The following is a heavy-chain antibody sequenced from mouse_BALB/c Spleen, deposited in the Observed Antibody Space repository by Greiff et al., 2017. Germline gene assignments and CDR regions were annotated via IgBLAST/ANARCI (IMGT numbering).Heavy chain of an antibody. CDR3: ARQDYVWYFDV. CDR1: GFAFSSYD. CDR2: ISSGGGST. J-gene: IGHJ1*01. D-gene: IGHD1-1*01. Sequence: EVNVVESGGGLVKPGGSLKLSCAASGFAFSSYDMSWVRQTPEKRLEWVAYISSGGGSTYYPDTVKGRFTIFRDNAKNTLYLQMSSLKSEDTAMYYCARQDYVWYFDVWGAGTTVTVSS. V-gene: IGHV5-12-1*01.